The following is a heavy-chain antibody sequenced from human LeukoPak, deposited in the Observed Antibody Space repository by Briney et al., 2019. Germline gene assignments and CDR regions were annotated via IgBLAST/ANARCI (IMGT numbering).Heavy chain of an antibody. D-gene: IGHD2-2*02. CDR2: IRYDGGNK. CDR3: AKGGYCSSTSCYIFDY. CDR1: GFTFSSYG. J-gene: IGHJ4*02. Sequence: GGSLRLSCAASGFTFSSYGMYWVRQAPGKGLEWVAFIRYDGGNKYYADSVKGRFTISRDNSKNTLYLQMNSLRAEDTAMYYCAKGGYCSSTSCYIFDYWGQGTLVTVSS. V-gene: IGHV3-30*02.